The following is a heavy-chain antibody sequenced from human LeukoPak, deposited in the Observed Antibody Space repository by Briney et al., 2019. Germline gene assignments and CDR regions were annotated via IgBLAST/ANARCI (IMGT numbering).Heavy chain of an antibody. Sequence: GGSLRLSCVTSGFTFSSYEMNWVRQAPGRGLEWVSTISGSGGSTYYADSVKGRFTISRDNSKNTLYVQMNSLRAEDTAVYYCAKQNYYASGSYYDYWGQGTLVTVSS. V-gene: IGHV3-23*01. J-gene: IGHJ4*02. D-gene: IGHD3-10*01. CDR1: GFTFSSYE. CDR2: ISGSGGST. CDR3: AKQNYYASGSYYDY.